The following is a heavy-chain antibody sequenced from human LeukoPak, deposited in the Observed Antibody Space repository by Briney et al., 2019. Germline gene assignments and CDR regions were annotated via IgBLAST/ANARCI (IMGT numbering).Heavy chain of an antibody. CDR2: IYTSGST. Sequence: SETLSLTCAVYGGSFSGYYWSWIRQPAGKGLEWIGRIYTSGSTNYNPSLKSRVTMSVDTSNNQFSLKLSSVTAADTAVYYCARVIVGATTRFYYYYYMDVWGKGTTVTISS. D-gene: IGHD1-26*01. CDR3: ARVIVGATTRFYYYYYMDV. CDR1: GGSFSGYY. J-gene: IGHJ6*03. V-gene: IGHV4-59*10.